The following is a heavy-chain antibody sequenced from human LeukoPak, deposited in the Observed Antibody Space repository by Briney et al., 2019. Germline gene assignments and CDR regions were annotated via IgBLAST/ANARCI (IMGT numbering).Heavy chain of an antibody. CDR1: GYTFTSYG. CDR2: ISACNGNT. D-gene: IGHD2-15*01. CDR3: ARDPPRIVVVVAATNYYGMDV. V-gene: IGHV1-18*01. J-gene: IGHJ6*02. Sequence: ASVKVSCKASGYTFTSYGISWVRQAPGQGLEWMGWISACNGNTNYAQKLQGRVTMTTDTSTGTAYMELRSLRSDDTAVYYCARDPPRIVVVVAATNYYGMDVWGQGTTVTVSS.